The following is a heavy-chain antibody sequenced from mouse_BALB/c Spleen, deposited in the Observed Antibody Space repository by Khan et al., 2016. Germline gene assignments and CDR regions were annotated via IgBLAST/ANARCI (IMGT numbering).Heavy chain of an antibody. V-gene: IGHV4-1*02. CDR1: GFDFSSYW. D-gene: IGHD2-4*01. CDR3: AGERKLQNYYDYPHYFDY. J-gene: IGHJ2*01. Sequence: EVQLQASGGGLVQPGGSLKLSCAASGFDFSSYWISWVRQAPGTGLEWIGEINPDSSTINYTPSLKDKFIISRDNANNTLYLQMCQVRSEVTALAYCAGERKLQNYYDYPHYFDYWGQGTTLTVSS. CDR2: INPDSSTI.